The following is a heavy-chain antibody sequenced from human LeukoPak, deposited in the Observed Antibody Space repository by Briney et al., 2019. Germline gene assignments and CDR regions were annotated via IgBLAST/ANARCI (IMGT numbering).Heavy chain of an antibody. CDR3: ARGLIAAAGIDY. J-gene: IGHJ4*02. CDR2: INHSGST. Sequence: PSETLSLTCAVYGGSFIGYCWSWIRQPPGKGLEWIGEINHSGSTNYNPSLKSRVTISVDTSKNQFSLKLSSVTAADTAVYYCARGLIAAAGIDYWGQGTLVTVSS. V-gene: IGHV4-34*01. D-gene: IGHD6-13*01. CDR1: GGSFIGYC.